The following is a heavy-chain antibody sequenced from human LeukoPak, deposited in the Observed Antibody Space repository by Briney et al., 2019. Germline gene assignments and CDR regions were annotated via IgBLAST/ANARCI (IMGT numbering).Heavy chain of an antibody. Sequence: PSETLSLTCTVSGGSISSYYWSWIRQPPGKGLEWIGEINHSGSTNYNPSLKSRVTISVDTSKNQFSLKLSSVTAADTAVYYCARGDYSNSSMDYWGQGTLVTVSS. CDR3: ARGDYSNSSMDY. D-gene: IGHD4-4*01. V-gene: IGHV4-34*01. CDR1: GGSISSYY. J-gene: IGHJ4*02. CDR2: INHSGST.